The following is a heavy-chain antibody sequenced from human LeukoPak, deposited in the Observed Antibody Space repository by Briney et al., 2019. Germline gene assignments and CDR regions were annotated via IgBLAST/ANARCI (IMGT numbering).Heavy chain of an antibody. CDR1: GFSFSTYT. J-gene: IGHJ4*02. D-gene: IGHD2-2*02. V-gene: IGHV3-64*01. Sequence: GGSLRLSCAASGFSFSTYTMHWVRQAPGKGLEYVSAITSNGDSKYYASSVKGRFTISRDNYKNTLYLQMGSLTTEDVALYYCAREFCDTNNCYKAALAYWRQGTLVSVSS. CDR2: ITSNGDSK. CDR3: AREFCDTNNCYKAALAY.